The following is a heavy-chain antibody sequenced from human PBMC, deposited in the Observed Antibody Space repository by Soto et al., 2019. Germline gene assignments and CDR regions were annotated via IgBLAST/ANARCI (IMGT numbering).Heavy chain of an antibody. CDR1: GYIFTGYY. CDR2: INTKTGGT. CDR3: ATDKVAFDM. Sequence: ASVNVSCKASGYIFTGYYIQWVRQAPGQGLEWMGWINTKTGGTKYAQKFQGRVTMTRDTSINTAYMEVSRLRSDDTAVYYCATDKVAFDMWGQGTMVTVSS. J-gene: IGHJ3*02. V-gene: IGHV1-2*02. D-gene: IGHD3-9*01.